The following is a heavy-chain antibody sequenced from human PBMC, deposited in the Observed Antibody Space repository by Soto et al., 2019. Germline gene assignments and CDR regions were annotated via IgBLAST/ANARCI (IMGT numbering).Heavy chain of an antibody. CDR1: GGSISRGGYY. D-gene: IGHD1-26*01. V-gene: IGHV4-31*03. CDR3: ARVRVGHAFDI. J-gene: IGHJ3*02. CDR2: IYYSGST. Sequence: PSETRSLTCSVSGGSISRGGYYWMWIRQHPGKGLEWIGYIYYSGSTYYNPSLKSRVTISVDTSKNQFSLKLSSVTAADAAVYYCARVRVGHAFDIWGQGTTVTVSS.